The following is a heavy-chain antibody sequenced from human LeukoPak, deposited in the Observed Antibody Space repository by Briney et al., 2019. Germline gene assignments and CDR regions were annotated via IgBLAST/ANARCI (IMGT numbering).Heavy chain of an antibody. J-gene: IGHJ6*02. CDR2: ISGSGGST. D-gene: IGHD6-13*01. Sequence: GVSLRLSCAASGFTFSSYAMGWVRQAPGKGLEWVSAISGSGGSTYYADSVKGRFTISRDNSKNTLYLQMNSLRAEDTAVYYCAKAGSSWPYYYYYGMDVWGQGTTVTVSS. CDR1: GFTFSSYA. V-gene: IGHV3-23*01. CDR3: AKAGSSWPYYYYYGMDV.